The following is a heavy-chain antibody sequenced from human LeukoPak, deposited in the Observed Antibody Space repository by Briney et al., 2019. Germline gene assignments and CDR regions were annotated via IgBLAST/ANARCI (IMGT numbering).Heavy chain of an antibody. CDR2: ISYDGSNK. V-gene: IGHV3-30*03. CDR1: GFTFSSYG. J-gene: IGHJ4*02. CDR3: ARVMATTQYDYVWGSYRQHVFDY. D-gene: IGHD3-16*02. Sequence: GGSLRLSCAASGFTFSSYGMHWVRQAPGKGLEWVAVISYDGSNKYYADSVKGRFTISRDNSKNTMYLQMNSLRAEDTAVYYCARVMATTQYDYVWGSYRQHVFDYWGREPWSPSPQ.